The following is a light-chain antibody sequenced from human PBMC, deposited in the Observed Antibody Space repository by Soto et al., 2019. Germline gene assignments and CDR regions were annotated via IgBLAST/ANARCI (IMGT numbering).Light chain of an antibody. Sequence: ERAMKQSPATVSVSPGERATVSCRASQSVSSNLAWYQQKPGQAPRLLIYGASTSATGIPARFSGSGSGTEFTLTIGSLQSEDFAVYYCQQYNNWPRTFGQGTKLEIK. CDR1: QSVSSN. J-gene: IGKJ2*01. V-gene: IGKV3-15*01. CDR2: GAS. CDR3: QQYNNWPRT.